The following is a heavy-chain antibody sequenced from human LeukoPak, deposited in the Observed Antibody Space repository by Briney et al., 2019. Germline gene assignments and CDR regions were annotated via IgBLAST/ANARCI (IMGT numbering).Heavy chain of an antibody. CDR1: GGSISSYY. Sequence: MPSETLSLTCTVSGGSISSYYWSWVRQPPGRGLEWIGYIYYSGSTNYNPSLKSRVTISVDTSKNQFSLKLSSVTAADTAVYYCARSYPNGSGSYYNRAYYYGMDVWGQGTTVTVSS. D-gene: IGHD3-10*01. J-gene: IGHJ6*02. CDR2: IYYSGST. V-gene: IGHV4-59*01. CDR3: ARSYPNGSGSYYNRAYYYGMDV.